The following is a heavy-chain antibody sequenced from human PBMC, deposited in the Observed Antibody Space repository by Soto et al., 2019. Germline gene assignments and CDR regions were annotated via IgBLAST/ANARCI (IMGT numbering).Heavy chain of an antibody. CDR2: ISAYNGNT. CDR1: GYTFTSYA. CDR3: RREAPPSDF. J-gene: IGHJ4*02. Sequence: QVQLVQSGAEVKKPGASVKVSCKASGYTFTSYAISWVRQAPGQGLEWMGWISAYNGNTNYAQMLQGRVTMTTDTSMCTAYTELRSRSSDIRAVYSCRREAPPSDFWGQGALVTVSS. V-gene: IGHV1-18*01.